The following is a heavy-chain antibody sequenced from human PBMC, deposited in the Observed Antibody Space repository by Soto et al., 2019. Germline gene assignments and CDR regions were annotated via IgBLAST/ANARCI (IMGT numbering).Heavy chain of an antibody. CDR1: GFTFSSYA. CDR2: ISGSGGST. D-gene: IGHD1-26*01. Sequence: PGGSLRLSCAASGFTFSSYAMSWVRQAPGKGLEWVSAISGSGGSTYYADSVKGRFTISRDNSKNTLYLQMNSLRAEDTAVYYCARNKVGATYYFDYWGQGTLVTVSS. J-gene: IGHJ4*02. CDR3: ARNKVGATYYFDY. V-gene: IGHV3-23*01.